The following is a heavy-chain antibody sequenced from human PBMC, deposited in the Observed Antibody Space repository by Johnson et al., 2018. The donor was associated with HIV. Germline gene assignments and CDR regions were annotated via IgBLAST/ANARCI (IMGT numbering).Heavy chain of an antibody. Sequence: VQLVESGGGLVQPGGSLRLACAASGLTVSSNYMSWVRQAPGKGLEWVSVFFSGGTTYYADSVHGRFTISRDNSQNTLFLQMTSLRVEDTAVYYCAKGGGCGGDCYSGYDAFDIWGRGTMVTVSS. CDR2: FFSGGTT. J-gene: IGHJ3*02. CDR3: AKGGGCGGDCYSGYDAFDI. V-gene: IGHV3-66*01. CDR1: GLTVSSNY. D-gene: IGHD2-21*01.